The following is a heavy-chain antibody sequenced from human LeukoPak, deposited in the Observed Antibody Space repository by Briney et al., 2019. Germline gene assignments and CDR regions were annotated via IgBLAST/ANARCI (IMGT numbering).Heavy chain of an antibody. CDR1: GFTFSNYW. Sequence: GGSLRLSCAASGFTFSNYWMSWVRQAPGKGLEWVANIKQDGSEKYYVDSVKGRFTISRDNAKNSLYLQMNSLRAEDTAVYYCARGPTVTTSYYYYMDVWGKGTTVTVS. D-gene: IGHD4-17*01. CDR2: IKQDGSEK. CDR3: ARGPTVTTSYYYYMDV. J-gene: IGHJ6*03. V-gene: IGHV3-7*01.